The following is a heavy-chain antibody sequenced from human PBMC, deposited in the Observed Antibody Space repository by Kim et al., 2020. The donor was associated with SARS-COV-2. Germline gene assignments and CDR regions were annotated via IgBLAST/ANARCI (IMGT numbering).Heavy chain of an antibody. Sequence: GGSLRLSCAASGFTFSDSSMHWVRQAPGKGLEWVGCISSKANGFSSAYAASGQGSFTIYRDESKKTPHLQMHRLENEDAAEYDCAGVPGTTFAFWYA. CDR2: ISSKANGFSS. D-gene: IGHD1-1*01. CDR1: GFTFSDSS. CDR3: AGVPGTTFAFWYA. J-gene: IGHJ3*01. V-gene: IGHV3-73*01.